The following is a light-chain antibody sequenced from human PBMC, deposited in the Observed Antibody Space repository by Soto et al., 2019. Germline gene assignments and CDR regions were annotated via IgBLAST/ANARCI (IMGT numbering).Light chain of an antibody. V-gene: IGKV3-20*01. Sequence: DIVLTQSPGTLSLSPGERATLSCRASQSVSSSFLAWYQQRPGQAPRLLIHGVSSRATGIPDRFSGSGSGTDFTLTINRLEPEDFALYFCQQYGSSPFTFGPGTKLEIK. J-gene: IGKJ3*01. CDR3: QQYGSSPFT. CDR1: QSVSSSF. CDR2: GVS.